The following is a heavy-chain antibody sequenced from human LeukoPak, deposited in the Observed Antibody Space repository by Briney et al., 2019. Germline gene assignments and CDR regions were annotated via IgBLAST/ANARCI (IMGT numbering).Heavy chain of an antibody. CDR3: ARAGGGAREDYKGDAFDI. V-gene: IGHV1-18*01. J-gene: IGHJ3*02. Sequence: ASVKVSCKASGYTFTNYGISWVRQAPGQGLEWMGWISTYNGNSHYAQKLQDRVTMTTDTSTTTAYMDLRSLRSDETAVYYCARAGGGAREDYKGDAFDIWGQGTMVTVSS. CDR1: GYTFTNYG. CDR2: ISTYNGNS. D-gene: IGHD4-11*01.